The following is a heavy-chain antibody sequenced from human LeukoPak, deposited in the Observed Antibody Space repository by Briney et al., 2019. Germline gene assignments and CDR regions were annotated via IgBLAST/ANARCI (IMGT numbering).Heavy chain of an antibody. J-gene: IGHJ6*02. CDR3: TLWFGISVGMDV. V-gene: IGHV1-24*01. CDR2: FDPEDGET. D-gene: IGHD3-10*01. CDR1: GYTLTELS. Sequence: GASVKVSCKVSGYTLTELSMHWVRQAPGKGLEWMGGFDPEDGETIYAQKFQGRVTMTEDTSTDTAYMELSSLRSEDTAVYYCTLWFGISVGMDVWGQGTTVTVSS.